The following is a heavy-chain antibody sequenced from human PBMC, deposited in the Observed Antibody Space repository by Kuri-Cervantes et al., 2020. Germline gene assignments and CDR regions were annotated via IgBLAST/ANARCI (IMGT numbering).Heavy chain of an antibody. CDR3: ARSTSGYDGDAFDI. V-gene: IGHV3-33*01. D-gene: IGHD5-12*01. Sequence: GESLKISCAASGFTFSSYGMHWVRQAPGKGLEWVAVIWYDGSNKYYADSVKGRFTISRDNSKNTLYLQMNSLRAEDTAVYYCARSTSGYDGDAFDIWGQGTMVTVSS. CDR2: IWYDGSNK. CDR1: GFTFSSYG. J-gene: IGHJ3*02.